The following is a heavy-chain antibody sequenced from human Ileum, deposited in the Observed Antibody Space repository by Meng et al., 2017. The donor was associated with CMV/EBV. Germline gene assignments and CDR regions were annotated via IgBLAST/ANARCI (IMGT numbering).Heavy chain of an antibody. Sequence: QVQLVESGGDLVKPGGSLRLACAASGFPFGAYYMTWVRQAPGKGLEWVSYITGSGDIIYYADSVKGRFTISRDNAKSSLYLEINSLRAEDTAVYYCARGNYGFDYWGQGTLVTVPS. CDR2: ITGSGDII. CDR3: ARGNYGFDY. J-gene: IGHJ4*02. V-gene: IGHV3-11*01. CDR1: GFPFGAYY. D-gene: IGHD4-17*01.